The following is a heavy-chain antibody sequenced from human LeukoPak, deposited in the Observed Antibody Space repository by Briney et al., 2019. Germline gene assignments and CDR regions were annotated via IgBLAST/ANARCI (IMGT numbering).Heavy chain of an antibody. CDR2: IRSKTNNYAT. V-gene: IGHV3-73*01. CDR3: LSLWSGSYTPV. Sequence: RRSLRLSCVASGFIFSGSALHWVRQTSGKGLEWVGHIRSKTNNYATGYAASVKGRFTISRDDSKNTAYLQMNSLKTEDTAVYYCLSLWSGSYTPVWGQGTLVTVSS. D-gene: IGHD3-3*01. J-gene: IGHJ4*02. CDR1: GFIFSGSA.